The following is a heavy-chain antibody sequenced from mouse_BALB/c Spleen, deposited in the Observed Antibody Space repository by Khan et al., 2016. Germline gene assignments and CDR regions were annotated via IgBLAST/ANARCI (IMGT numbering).Heavy chain of an antibody. Sequence: EVELVESGGGIVQPGGSLKRSCAASGFTISSYGMSSVRQTPDKRLELVATIDSNGGSTDYPDSLKRRFTISGDNAKNALYLQMPSLKSEDTAMYYCARSANWGQGTTLTVSS. J-gene: IGHJ2*01. CDR1: GFTISSYG. CDR2: IDSNGGST. V-gene: IGHV5-6-3*01. CDR3: ARSAN.